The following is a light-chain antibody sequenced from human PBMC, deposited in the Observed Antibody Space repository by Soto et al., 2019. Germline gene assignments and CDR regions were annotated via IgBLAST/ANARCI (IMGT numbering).Light chain of an antibody. V-gene: IGKV1-5*01. CDR1: QSVRSW. J-gene: IGKJ4*01. CDR3: QQYDNYPLT. CDR2: DAS. Sequence: DIQMTQSPSTLSASVGDRDTITCRASQSVRSWLGWYQQKPGRAPNFLIYDASSLEIGVPSRFSGSGSGTEFTLTISNLQPDEFATYYCQQYDNYPLTFGGGTKVEI.